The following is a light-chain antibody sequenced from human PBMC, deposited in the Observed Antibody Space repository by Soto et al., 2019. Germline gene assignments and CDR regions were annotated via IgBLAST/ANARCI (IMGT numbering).Light chain of an antibody. CDR3: QQYDDDVPT. CDR1: HDVTKY. Sequence: DIQITQSPSSLSASVGDRVTITCQASHDVTKYLSWYQQKPGKATKLMIYEASNLEVGVTSRFSGSGSGTDFTFTITSLQPEDFATYYCQQYDDDVPTFGGGTKVEI. V-gene: IGKV1-33*01. CDR2: EAS. J-gene: IGKJ4*01.